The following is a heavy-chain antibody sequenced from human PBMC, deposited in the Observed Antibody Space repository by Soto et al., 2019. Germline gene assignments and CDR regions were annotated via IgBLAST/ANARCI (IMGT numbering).Heavy chain of an antibody. V-gene: IGHV1-18*01. CDR1: GYTFTSYG. CDR2: ISAYNGNT. Sequence: QVQLVQSGAEVKKPGASVKVSCKASGYTFTSYGISWVRQAPGQGLEWMGWISAYNGNTNNAQKLQGRITMTTDTSTSTAYMELRSLRSDDTAVYYCARVYYRGAVAGPHYFQHWGQGTLVTVSS. J-gene: IGHJ1*01. CDR3: ARVYYRGAVAGPHYFQH. D-gene: IGHD6-19*01.